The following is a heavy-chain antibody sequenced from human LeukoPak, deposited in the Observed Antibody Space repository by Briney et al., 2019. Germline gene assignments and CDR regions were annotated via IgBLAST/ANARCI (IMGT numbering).Heavy chain of an antibody. CDR1: GFIFSDHH. D-gene: IGHD1-26*01. CDR3: ASPVGATTVRAFDI. V-gene: IGHV3-72*01. CDR2: TRNEANIYTT. J-gene: IGHJ3*02. Sequence: GRSLRLSCAASGFIFSDHHMDWVRQAPGKGLEWVGRTRNEANIYTTKYAASVKGRFTISRDDSKTSLYLQMNSLKTEDTAVYYCASPVGATTVRAFDIWGQGTMVTVSS.